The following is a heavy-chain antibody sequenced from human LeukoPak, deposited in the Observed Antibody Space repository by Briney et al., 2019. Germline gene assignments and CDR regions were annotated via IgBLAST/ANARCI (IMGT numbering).Heavy chain of an antibody. CDR2: IYTSGST. CDR1: GGSISSGSYY. Sequence: SETLSLTCTVSGGSISSGSYYWSWIRQPAGKGLEWIGRIYTSGSTNYNPSLKSRVTISVDTSKNQFSLKLSSVTAADTAVYYCARVTTGTTDWGQGTLVTVSS. CDR3: ARVTTGTTD. J-gene: IGHJ4*02. D-gene: IGHD1-1*01. V-gene: IGHV4-61*02.